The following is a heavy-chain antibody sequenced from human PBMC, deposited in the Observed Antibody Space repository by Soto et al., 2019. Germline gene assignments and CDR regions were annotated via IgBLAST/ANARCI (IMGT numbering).Heavy chain of an antibody. CDR1: GFTFSNAW. CDR2: IKSKTDGGTT. J-gene: IGHJ4*02. Sequence: GGSLRLSCAASGFTFSNAWMSWVRQAPGKGLEWVGRIKSKTDGGTTDYAAPVKGRFTISRDDSKNTLYLQMNSLKTEDTAVYYCTTHYIVVVPAVNKVFDYWGQGTLVTVSS. D-gene: IGHD2-2*01. CDR3: TTHYIVVVPAVNKVFDY. V-gene: IGHV3-15*01.